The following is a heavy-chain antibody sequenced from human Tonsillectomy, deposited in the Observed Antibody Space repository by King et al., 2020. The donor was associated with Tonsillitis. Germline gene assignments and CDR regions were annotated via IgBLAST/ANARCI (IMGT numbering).Heavy chain of an antibody. J-gene: IGHJ3*02. CDR1: GYSFTNFW. CDR2: IYPGDSDT. Sequence: QLVQSGAEVKKPGESLKISCKGSGYSFTNFWIGWVRQVPGKGLEWMGIIYPGDSDTRYSPSFQGQVTISADKPINTAYLQWSSLKASDTAMYYCARRDYGGTDAFDIWGHGTMVTVSS. V-gene: IGHV5-51*01. D-gene: IGHD4/OR15-4a*01. CDR3: ARRDYGGTDAFDI.